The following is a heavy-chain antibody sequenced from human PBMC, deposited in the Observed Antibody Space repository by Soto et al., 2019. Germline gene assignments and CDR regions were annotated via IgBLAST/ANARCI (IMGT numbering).Heavy chain of an antibody. CDR3: ARAGLPGIAAAGYYFDY. D-gene: IGHD6-13*01. J-gene: IGHJ4*02. CDR1: GYTFTGYY. V-gene: IGHV1-2*04. CDR2: INPNSGGT. Sequence: GASVKVSCKASGYTFTGYYMHWVRQAPGQGLEWMGWINPNSGGTNYAQKFQGWVTMTRDTSISTAYMELSRLRSDDTAVYYYARAGLPGIAAAGYYFDYWGQGTLVTVSS.